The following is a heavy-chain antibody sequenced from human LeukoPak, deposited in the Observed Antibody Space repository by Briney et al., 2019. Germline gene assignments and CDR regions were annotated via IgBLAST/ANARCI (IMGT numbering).Heavy chain of an antibody. D-gene: IGHD3-16*02. CDR2: IYTSGST. V-gene: IGHV4-4*07. Sequence: SETLSLTCTVSGGSISSYYWSWIRQPAGKVLEWIGRIYTSGSTNYNPSLKSRVTMSVDTSKNQFSLKLSSVTAADTAVYYCARASHDYVWGSYPNDAFDIWGQGTMVTVSS. CDR1: GGSISSYY. J-gene: IGHJ3*02. CDR3: ARASHDYVWGSYPNDAFDI.